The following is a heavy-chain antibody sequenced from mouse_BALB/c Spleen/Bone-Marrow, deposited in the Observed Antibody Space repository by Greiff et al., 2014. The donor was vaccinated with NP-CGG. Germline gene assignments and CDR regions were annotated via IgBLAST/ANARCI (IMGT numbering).Heavy chain of an antibody. V-gene: IGHV14-3*02. D-gene: IGHD2-4*01. J-gene: IGHJ2*01. CDR1: GFNIKDTY. Sequence: EVQLQQSGVELVKPGASVKLSCTTSGFNIKDTYMHWVKLRPEQGLEWIGRIVPANGNTKYAPKFQGKATITADTSSNTAYLQLSSLTSEDTAVYFCASYDYGYYFDYWGQGTTLTVSS. CDR2: IVPANGNT. CDR3: ASYDYGYYFDY.